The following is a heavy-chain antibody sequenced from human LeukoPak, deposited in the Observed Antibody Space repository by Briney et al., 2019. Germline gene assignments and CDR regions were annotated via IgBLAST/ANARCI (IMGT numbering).Heavy chain of an antibody. Sequence: SETLTLPCTVSGGSISSYYWRWIRQPPGKGLEWLGYIYYSGSTNYNPSLKIRLTIPVETTKNQFSLKLSSVTAADTAVYFRARDILNCSGGSFYSRLVYCGQGALVTVSS. CDR1: GGSISSYY. V-gene: IGHV4-59*01. CDR3: ARDILNCSGGSFYSRLVY. J-gene: IGHJ4*02. D-gene: IGHD2-15*01. CDR2: IYYSGST.